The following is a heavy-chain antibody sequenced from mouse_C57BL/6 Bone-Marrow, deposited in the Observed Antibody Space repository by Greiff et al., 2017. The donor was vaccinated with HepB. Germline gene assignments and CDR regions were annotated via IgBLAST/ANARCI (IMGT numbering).Heavy chain of an antibody. Sequence: EVKLMESGGGLVQSGRSLRLSCATSGFTFSDFYMEWVRQAPGKGLEWIAASRNKANDYTTEYSASVKGRFIVSRDTSQSILYLQMNALRAEDTAIYYCARDAWLLRYFDVWGTGTTVTVSS. CDR3: ARDAWLLRYFDV. CDR1: GFTFSDFY. D-gene: IGHD2-3*01. V-gene: IGHV7-1*01. CDR2: SRNKANDYTT. J-gene: IGHJ1*03.